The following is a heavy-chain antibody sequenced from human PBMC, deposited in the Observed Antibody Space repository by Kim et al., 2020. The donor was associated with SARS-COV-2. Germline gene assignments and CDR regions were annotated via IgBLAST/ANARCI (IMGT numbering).Heavy chain of an antibody. CDR2: ITPIFGTT. J-gene: IGHJ4*01. CDR1: GGNFSTSE. CDR3: AKGGSIRHGLSLGFFDS. V-gene: IGHV1-69*13. D-gene: IGHD5-12*01. Sequence: SVKVSCKASGGNFSTSELSWVRQAPGQGPEWMGGITPIFGTTFYTQKFQGRLSITADVSTGTAYMALSSLRSDDTAVYYCAKGGSIRHGLSLGFFDSWG.